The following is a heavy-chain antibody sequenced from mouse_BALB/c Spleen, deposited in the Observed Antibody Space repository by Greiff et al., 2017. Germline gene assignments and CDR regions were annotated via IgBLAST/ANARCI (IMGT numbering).Heavy chain of an antibody. CDR1: GYTFTDYA. J-gene: IGHJ2*01. CDR2: ISTYYGDA. V-gene: IGHV1S137*01. D-gene: IGHD4-1*02. CDR3: ARRRSTGDFDY. Sequence: QVQLQQSGAELVRPGVSVKISCKGSGYTFTDYAMHWVKQSHAKSLEWIGVISTYYGDASYNQKFKGKATMTVDKSSSTAYMELARLTSEDSAIYYCARRRSTGDFDYWGQGTTLTVSS.